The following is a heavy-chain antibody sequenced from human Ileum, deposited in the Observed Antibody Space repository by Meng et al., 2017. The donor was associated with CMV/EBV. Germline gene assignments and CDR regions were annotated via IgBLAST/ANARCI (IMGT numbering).Heavy chain of an antibody. Sequence: GGSLRLSCAASRFTFSHAWMSWVRQAPGKGLEWVSLIREGDTRYADSVKGRFTASRDNSKSSLYLEMNSLRTDDTAIYYCAKEGGTMWFDSWGQGTLVTVSS. J-gene: IGHJ5*01. CDR3: AKEGGTMWFDS. D-gene: IGHD6-25*01. CDR2: IREGDT. V-gene: IGHV3-43*01. CDR1: RFTFSHAW.